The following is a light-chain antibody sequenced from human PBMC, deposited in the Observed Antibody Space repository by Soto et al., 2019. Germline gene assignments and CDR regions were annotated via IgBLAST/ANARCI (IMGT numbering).Light chain of an antibody. CDR3: QQYYSYPRT. CDR2: SAS. Sequence: DIQMTQSPSTLSASVGDRVTITCRASRGISSYLAWYQQKPGKAPKLLVYSASTLQSGVPSRFSGSGSGTDFTLTISCLQSEDFATYYCQQYYSYPRTFGQGTKVDI. CDR1: RGISSY. J-gene: IGKJ1*01. V-gene: IGKV1-9*01.